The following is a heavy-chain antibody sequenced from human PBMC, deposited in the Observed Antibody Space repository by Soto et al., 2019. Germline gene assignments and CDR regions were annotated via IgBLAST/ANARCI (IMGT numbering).Heavy chain of an antibody. V-gene: IGHV1-3*01. J-gene: IGHJ5*02. D-gene: IGHD2-2*01. CDR3: ARVLVFCSSTSCYVVFGWFDP. Sequence: GASVKVSCKASGYTFTSYAMHWVRQAPGQRLEWMGWINAGNGNTKYSQKFQGRVTITRDTSASTAYMELSSLRSEDTAVYYCARVLVFCSSTSCYVVFGWFDPWGQGTLVTVSS. CDR1: GYTFTSYA. CDR2: INAGNGNT.